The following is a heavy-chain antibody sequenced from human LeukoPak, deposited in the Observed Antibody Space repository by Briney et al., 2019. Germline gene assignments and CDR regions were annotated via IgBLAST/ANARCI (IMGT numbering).Heavy chain of an antibody. CDR2: IYYSGST. CDR3: AGELRGTHYDSSRNIYFDY. V-gene: IGHV4-59*01. J-gene: IGHJ4*02. Sequence: PSETLSLTCTVSGGSISSYYWSWIRQPPGKGLEWVGYIYYSGSTNYNPSLKSRVTISVDTSKNQFSLKLSSVTAADTAVYYCAGELRGTHYDSSRNIYFDYWGQGTLVTVSS. CDR1: GGSISSYY. D-gene: IGHD3-22*01.